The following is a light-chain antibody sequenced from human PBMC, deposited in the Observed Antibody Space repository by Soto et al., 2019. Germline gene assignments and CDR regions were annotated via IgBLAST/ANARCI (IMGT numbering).Light chain of an antibody. CDR3: QQYNEWPQIT. Sequence: EFVVRRSPSTLRECPGEGASLSSRASQSISSNLAWYQQKPGQAPRLLISGASTRANGIPPRFSGSGSGSEFTLTISSLQSEDFAVYYCQQYNEWPQITFGQGTHWRL. CDR2: GAS. CDR1: QSISSN. V-gene: IGKV3D-15*01. J-gene: IGKJ5*01.